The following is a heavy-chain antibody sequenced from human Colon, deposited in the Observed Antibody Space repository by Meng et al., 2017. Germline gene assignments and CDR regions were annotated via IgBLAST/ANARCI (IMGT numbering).Heavy chain of an antibody. Sequence: LRLSCIVSGYSIGSEYSWGWIRQSPGKGLEWIGSIFHSGSTYFNPSLKSRVTMSLDTSENQFSLRLSSVTAADSAVYYCARTRYSNTNGLYEFGSWGQGALVTVSS. D-gene: IGHD2-8*01. J-gene: IGHJ4*02. CDR2: IFHSGST. V-gene: IGHV4-38-2*02. CDR3: ARTRYSNTNGLYEFGS. CDR1: GYSIGSEYS.